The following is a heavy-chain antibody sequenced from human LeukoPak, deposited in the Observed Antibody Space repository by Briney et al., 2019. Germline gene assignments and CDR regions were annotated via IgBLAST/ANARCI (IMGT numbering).Heavy chain of an antibody. J-gene: IGHJ6*02. CDR2: IIPIFGTA. V-gene: IGHV1-69*05. CDR1: GGTFSSYA. D-gene: IGHD6-19*01. CDR3: AREGSSGWSNYYYYGMDV. Sequence: GASVKVSCKASGGTFSSYAITWVRQAPGQGLEWMGGIIPIFGTANYAQKLQGRVTMTTDTSTSTAYMELRSLRSDDTAVYYCAREGSSGWSNYYYYGMDVWGQGTTVTASS.